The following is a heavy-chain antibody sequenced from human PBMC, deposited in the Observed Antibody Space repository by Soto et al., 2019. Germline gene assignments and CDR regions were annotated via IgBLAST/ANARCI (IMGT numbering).Heavy chain of an antibody. CDR2: ISAYNGNT. J-gene: IGHJ6*02. CDR1: GYTFTSYG. V-gene: IGHV1-18*04. D-gene: IGHD2-2*01. CDR3: ARDLYCSSTSCQYYYYGMDV. Sequence: QVQLVQSGAEVKKPGASVKVSCKASGYTFTSYGISWVRQAPGQGLEWMGWISAYNGNTNYAQKLQGRVTMTTDTSTSTAYMELRRLRSDDTAVYYCARDLYCSSTSCQYYYYGMDVWGQGTTVTVSS.